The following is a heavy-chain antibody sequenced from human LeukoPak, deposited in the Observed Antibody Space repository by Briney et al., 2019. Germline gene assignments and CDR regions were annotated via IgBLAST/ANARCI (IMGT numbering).Heavy chain of an antibody. V-gene: IGHV1-18*01. D-gene: IGHD3-22*01. CDR3: ASYECYNDSRGFSSAWFDP. J-gene: IGHJ5*02. Sequence: ASVKVSCKASAYTFTSCGISWVRQPPGQGLEWMGWISAYDSYTEYAQKFQGRVTMTTDTSTSTAYMEVKSLRSDDTAVYYCASYECYNDSRGFSSAWFDPWGQGTLVTVSS. CDR2: ISAYDSYT. CDR1: AYTFTSCG.